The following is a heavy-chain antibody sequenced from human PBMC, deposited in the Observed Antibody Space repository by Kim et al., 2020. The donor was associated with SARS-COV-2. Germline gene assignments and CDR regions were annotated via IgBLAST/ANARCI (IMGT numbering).Heavy chain of an antibody. CDR1: GGSFSTYY. CDR3: ARVRRARLLRPYFYCMDV. Sequence: SETLSLTCAVYGGSFSTYYWSWIRQPPGKGLEWIGEINHSGSTNYNPSLKSRVTISVDTSKNQFSLKLSSVTAADTAVYYCARVRRARLLRPYFYCMDVWGQGTTVTVSS. V-gene: IGHV4-34*01. D-gene: IGHD2-15*01. J-gene: IGHJ6*02. CDR2: INHSGST.